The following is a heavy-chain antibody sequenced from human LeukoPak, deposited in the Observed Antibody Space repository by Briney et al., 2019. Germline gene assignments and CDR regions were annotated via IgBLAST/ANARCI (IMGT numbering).Heavy chain of an antibody. J-gene: IGHJ5*02. CDR3: ARGGGYNWFDP. CDR1: GGSFRDYY. Sequence: PSETLSLTCAVYGGSFRDYYWSWIRQPPGKGLEGIGEINHSGSTNYNPSLKSRVTISVDTSKIQFTLELNAVTAADTAVYYGARGGGYNWFDPWGQGALVTVSS. D-gene: IGHD4-23*01. V-gene: IGHV4-34*01. CDR2: INHSGST.